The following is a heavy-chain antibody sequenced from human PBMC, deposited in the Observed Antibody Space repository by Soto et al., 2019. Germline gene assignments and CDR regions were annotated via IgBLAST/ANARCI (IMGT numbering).Heavy chain of an antibody. Sequence: QVQLVQSGAEVKKPGASVKVSCKASGYTFTTYGISWVRQAPGQGLAWMGWINGYNGNTNYAQKLQGRVTMTTDTTTSTAYMELRSLRSDDTAVYYCARDPVAGTYFDYWGQGTLVTVSS. V-gene: IGHV1-18*01. CDR3: ARDPVAGTYFDY. CDR1: GYTFTTYG. CDR2: INGYNGNT. J-gene: IGHJ4*02. D-gene: IGHD6-19*01.